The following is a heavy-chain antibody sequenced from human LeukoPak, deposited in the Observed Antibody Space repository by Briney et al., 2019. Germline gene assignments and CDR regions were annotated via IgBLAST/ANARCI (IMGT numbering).Heavy chain of an antibody. CDR1: GFTVSSNY. CDR2: IYSGGST. D-gene: IGHD3-3*02. Sequence: PGGSLRLSCAASGFTVSSNYMSWVRQAPGKGLEWVSVIYSGGSTCYADSVKGRFTISRDNSKNTLYLQMNSLRAEDTAVYYCARAPFLEWLLFDYWGQGTLVTVSS. V-gene: IGHV3-66*01. J-gene: IGHJ4*02. CDR3: ARAPFLEWLLFDY.